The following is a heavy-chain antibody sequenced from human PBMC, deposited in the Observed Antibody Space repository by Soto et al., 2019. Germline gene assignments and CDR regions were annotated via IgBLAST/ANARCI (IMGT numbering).Heavy chain of an antibody. V-gene: IGHV4-31*03. Sequence: PSETLSLTCTFSGGSISSGGYYWSWIRQHPGKGLEWIGYIYYSGSTYYNPSLKSRVTISVDTSKNQFSLKLSSVTAADTAVYYCARDLRYCSSTSCYEYYYGMDVWGQGTTVTVSS. CDR2: IYYSGST. J-gene: IGHJ6*02. CDR3: ARDLRYCSSTSCYEYYYGMDV. D-gene: IGHD2-2*01. CDR1: GGSISSGGYY.